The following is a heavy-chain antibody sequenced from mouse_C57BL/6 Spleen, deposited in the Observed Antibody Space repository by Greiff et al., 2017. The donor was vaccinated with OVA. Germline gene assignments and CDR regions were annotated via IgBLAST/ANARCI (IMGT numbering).Heavy chain of an antibody. J-gene: IGHJ4*01. CDR1: GYTFTSYW. CDR2: IDPSDSYT. D-gene: IGHD2-1*01. CDR3: ARSVTDDAMDY. Sequence: VQLQQPGAELVMPGASVKLSCKASGYTFTSYWMHWVKQSPGQGLEWIGEIDPSDSYTNYNQKFKGKSTLTVDKSSSAAYMQLSSTTSEASAVYYCARSVTDDAMDYWGHGASVTVSS. V-gene: IGHV1-69*01.